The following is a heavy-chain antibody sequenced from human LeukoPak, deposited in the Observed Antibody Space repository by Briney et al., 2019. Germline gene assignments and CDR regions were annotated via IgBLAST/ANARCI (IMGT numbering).Heavy chain of an antibody. Sequence: GASVKVSCKASGGTFSSYAISWVRQAPGQGLEWMGGIIPIFGTANYAQKFQGRVTITTDESTSTAYMELSSLRSEDTAVYYCARGGSGSEGSYYYYIDVWGKGATVTVSS. CDR3: ARGGSGSEGSYYYYIDV. V-gene: IGHV1-69*05. CDR1: GGTFSSYA. J-gene: IGHJ6*03. D-gene: IGHD1-26*01. CDR2: IIPIFGTA.